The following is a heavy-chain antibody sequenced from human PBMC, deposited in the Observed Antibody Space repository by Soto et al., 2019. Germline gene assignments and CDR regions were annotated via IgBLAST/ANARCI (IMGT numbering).Heavy chain of an antibody. D-gene: IGHD6-13*01. CDR2: IKQDGSGQ. CDR3: ARGSSLNY. CDR1: GFTLSSYW. V-gene: IGHV3-7*01. J-gene: IGHJ4*02. Sequence: EVQLVESGGGLVQPGGSLRLSCVGSGFTLSSYWMSWARQAPGKGLEWLANIKQDGSGQHYVDSVKGSFSITRDNAQNSLFLHMSSLRDEDTAVYYCARGSSLNYWGQGTLVTVSS.